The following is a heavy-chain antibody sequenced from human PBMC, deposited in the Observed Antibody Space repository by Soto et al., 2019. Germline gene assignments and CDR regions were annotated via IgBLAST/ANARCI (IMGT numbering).Heavy chain of an antibody. CDR3: ARALLPHTNDYYYGMDV. Sequence: GGSMRLSCAASGFSFSTYAMTWVRQAPGKGLEWVSVVSGSGDSSYYAESVKDRSTISRDNSKNTLYLQMNSLRAEDTAVYYCARALLPHTNDYYYGMDVWGQGTTVTVSS. CDR1: GFSFSTYA. D-gene: IGHD2-15*01. CDR2: VSGSGDSS. V-gene: IGHV3-23*01. J-gene: IGHJ6*02.